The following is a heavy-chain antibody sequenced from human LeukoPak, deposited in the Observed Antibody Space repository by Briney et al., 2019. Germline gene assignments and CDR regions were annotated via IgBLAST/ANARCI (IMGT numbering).Heavy chain of an antibody. J-gene: IGHJ3*02. Sequence: GSSVKVSCKASGGTFSSYAISWVRQAPGQGLEWMGGIFPIFGTANYAQKFQGRVTITTDESTSTAYMELSSLRSEDTAVYYCARALWASPLGYGNAFDIWGQGTMVTVSS. V-gene: IGHV1-69*05. CDR2: IFPIFGTA. CDR1: GGTFSSYA. D-gene: IGHD7-27*01. CDR3: ARALWASPLGYGNAFDI.